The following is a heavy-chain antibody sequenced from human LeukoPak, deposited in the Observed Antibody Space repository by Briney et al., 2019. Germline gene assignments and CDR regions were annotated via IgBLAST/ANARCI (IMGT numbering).Heavy chain of an antibody. CDR3: AKGSRLYGGGYFAY. V-gene: IGHV3-30*18. CDR2: ISYDGSNK. J-gene: IGHJ4*02. Sequence: GGSLRLSCAASGFTFSSYGMHWVRQAPGKGLERVAVISYDGSNKYYADSVKGRFTISRDNSKNTLYLQMNSLRAEDTAVYYCAKGSRLYGGGYFAYWGQGTLVTVSS. D-gene: IGHD3-16*01. CDR1: GFTFSSYG.